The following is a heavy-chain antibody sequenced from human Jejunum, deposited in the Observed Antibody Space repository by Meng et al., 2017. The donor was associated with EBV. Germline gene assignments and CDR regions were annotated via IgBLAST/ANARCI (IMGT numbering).Heavy chain of an antibody. CDR3: ARGSSWNRGDY. V-gene: IGHV1-3*01. D-gene: IGHD6-13*01. CDR2: ISAGSGDT. J-gene: IGHJ4*02. Sequence: VHRVQSGAEVKKPGASVNVSCKASGYTLTNYALHWVRQAPGQGLEWMGYISAGSGDTKNSQKFQGRVTFTRDTSASTVYMELSSLRSEDTAMYYCARGSSWNRGDYWGQGTLVTVSS. CDR1: GYTLTNYA.